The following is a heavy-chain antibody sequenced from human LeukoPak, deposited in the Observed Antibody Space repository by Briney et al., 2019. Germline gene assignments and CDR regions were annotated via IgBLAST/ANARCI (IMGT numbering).Heavy chain of an antibody. CDR1: GYTFTCYG. D-gene: IGHD4-17*01. Sequence: GAAVKVSCKASGYTFTCYGISWVRQAPGQGLEWMGWSSAYNGNTNYAQKLQGRVTMTPDTSTSTAYMGLRSVRSDDTAVYYCAEGPLNYGDCPYADYWGQGTLVTVSS. CDR3: AEGPLNYGDCPYADY. CDR2: SSAYNGNT. V-gene: IGHV1-18*04. J-gene: IGHJ4*02.